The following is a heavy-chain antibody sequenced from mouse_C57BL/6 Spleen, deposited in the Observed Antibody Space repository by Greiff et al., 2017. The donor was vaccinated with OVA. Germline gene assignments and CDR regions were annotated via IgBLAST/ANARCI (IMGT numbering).Heavy chain of an antibody. Sequence: EVQLQQSGPELVKPGASVKISCKASGYTFTDYYMNWVKQSHGKSLEWIGDINPNNGGTSYNQKFKGKATLTVDKSSSTSYMELRSLTSEDSAVYYCARLLYYDYDEYAMDYWGQGTSVTVSS. D-gene: IGHD2-4*01. CDR3: ARLLYYDYDEYAMDY. V-gene: IGHV1-26*01. CDR1: GYTFTDYY. J-gene: IGHJ4*01. CDR2: INPNNGGT.